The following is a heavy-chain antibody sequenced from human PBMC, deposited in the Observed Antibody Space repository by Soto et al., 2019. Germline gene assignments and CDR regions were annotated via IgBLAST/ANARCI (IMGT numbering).Heavy chain of an antibody. J-gene: IGHJ4*02. CDR3: AIGDRSPWIGNH. V-gene: IGHV1-69*01. D-gene: IGHD2-2*03. Sequence: QVHLVQSGAEVTKAGSSVEVSCKASGGTFSSHAFSWVRQAPGQGLEWVGGIIPIFETANYAQEFQGRVTIFADDSTNTVTLELNNLRSDDSAIYLCAIGDRSPWIGNHWGPGTQFTVS. CDR2: IIPIFETA. CDR1: GGTFSSHA.